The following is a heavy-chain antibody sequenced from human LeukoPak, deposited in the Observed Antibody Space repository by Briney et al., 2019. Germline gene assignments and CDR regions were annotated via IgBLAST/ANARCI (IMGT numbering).Heavy chain of an antibody. Sequence: GRSLRLSCAASGFTFRSYTIHWVRQPPGKGLEWVAVISFDGSNKYYADSVKGRFTISRDNSKNTLYLQMNSLRAEDTAVYYCAREELGSSLGFDPWGQGTLVTVSS. CDR1: GFTFRSYT. CDR3: AREELGSSLGFDP. D-gene: IGHD3-16*01. CDR2: ISFDGSNK. V-gene: IGHV3-30-3*01. J-gene: IGHJ5*02.